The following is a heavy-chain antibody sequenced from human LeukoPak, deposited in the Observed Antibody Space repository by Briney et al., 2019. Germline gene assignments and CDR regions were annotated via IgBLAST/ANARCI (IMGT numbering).Heavy chain of an antibody. V-gene: IGHV1-69*04. CDR3: ARDTDYYNSRGAFDI. D-gene: IGHD3-22*01. Sequence: SVKVSCKASGGTFSSSAINWVRQAPGQGLEWMGRIIPRLGVAHYAQKFQGRVTITADKSTSTAYMESTSLRYEDTAVYHCARDTDYYNSRGAFDIWGQGTRVPVSS. J-gene: IGHJ3*02. CDR2: IIPRLGVA. CDR1: GGTFSSSA.